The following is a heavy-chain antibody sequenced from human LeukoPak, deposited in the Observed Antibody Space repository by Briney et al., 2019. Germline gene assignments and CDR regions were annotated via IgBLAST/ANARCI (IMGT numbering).Heavy chain of an antibody. J-gene: IGHJ6*02. Sequence: ASVKVSCKASGYTFTSYYMHWVRQAPGQGLEWMGIINPSGGSTSYAQKFQGRVTMTRDTSTSTVYMELSSLRAEDTAVYYCAKAESITIFGVVIDWLDYYYYGMDVWGQGTTVTVSS. CDR1: GYTFTSYY. CDR3: AKAESITIFGVVIDWLDYYYYGMDV. D-gene: IGHD3-3*01. V-gene: IGHV1-46*01. CDR2: INPSGGST.